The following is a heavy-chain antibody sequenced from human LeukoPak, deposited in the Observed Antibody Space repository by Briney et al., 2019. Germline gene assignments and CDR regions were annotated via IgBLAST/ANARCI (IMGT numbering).Heavy chain of an antibody. CDR3: ARNVGYSYGSFDY. V-gene: IGHV4-30-4*01. D-gene: IGHD5-18*01. CDR1: GGSISSGDYY. Sequence: PSETLSLTCTVSGGSISSGDYYWSWIRQPPGKGLEWIGYIYYSGSTHYNPSLKSRVTISVDTSKNQFSLKLSSVTAADTAVYYCARNVGYSYGSFDYWGQGTLVTVSS. CDR2: IYYSGST. J-gene: IGHJ4*02.